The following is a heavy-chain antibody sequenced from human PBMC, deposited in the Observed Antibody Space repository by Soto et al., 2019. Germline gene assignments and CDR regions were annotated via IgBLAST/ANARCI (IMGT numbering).Heavy chain of an antibody. CDR1: GYTFTGYY. CDR3: ARELQGLYYFDF. J-gene: IGHJ4*02. V-gene: IGHV1-3*01. D-gene: IGHD4-4*01. CDR2: INADNGDT. Sequence: SVKVSCKASGYTFTGYYMHWVRQAPGQGLEWMGWINADNGDTKYSQKFSGRVTITRDTSANTAFMELSSLRSEDTAMYYCARELQGLYYFDFWGQGTLVTVSS.